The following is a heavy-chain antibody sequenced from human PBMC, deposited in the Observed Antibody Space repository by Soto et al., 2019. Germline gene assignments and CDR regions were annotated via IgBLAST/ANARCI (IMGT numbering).Heavy chain of an antibody. J-gene: IGHJ3*02. CDR1: GGSISSSNW. D-gene: IGHD3-22*01. CDR3: ARGYYYDSSGYYFGDDAFDI. V-gene: IGHV4-4*02. CDR2: IYHSGST. Sequence: QSQTLSLTCAVSGGSISSSNWWSWVRQPPGKGLEWIGEIYHSGSTNYNPSLKSRVTISVDKSKNQFSLKLSSVTAADTAVYYCARGYYYDSSGYYFGDDAFDIWGQGTMVTVSS.